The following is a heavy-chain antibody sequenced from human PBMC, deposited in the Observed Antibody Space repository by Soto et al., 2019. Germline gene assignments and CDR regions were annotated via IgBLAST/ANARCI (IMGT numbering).Heavy chain of an antibody. CDR3: ARSEEGDIVATILKN. J-gene: IGHJ4*02. V-gene: IGHV1-18*01. D-gene: IGHD5-12*01. CDR1: GYTFTSYG. Sequence: QVQLVQSGAEVKKPGASVKVSCKASGYTFTSYGISWVRQAPGQGVEWMGWISAYNGNTNYAQKLQGRVTMTTDTSTSTAYMELRSLRSDDTAVYYCARSEEGDIVATILKNWGQGTLVTVSS. CDR2: ISAYNGNT.